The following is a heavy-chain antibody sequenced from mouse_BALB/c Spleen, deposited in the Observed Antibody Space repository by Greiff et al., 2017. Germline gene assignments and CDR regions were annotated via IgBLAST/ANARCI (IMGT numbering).Heavy chain of an antibody. Sequence: QVQLQQPGADLVKPGASVKLSCKASGYTFTSYWMHWVKQRPGQGLEWIGEINPSNGRTNYNEKFKSKATLTVDKSSSTAYMQLSSLTSEDSAVYYCARPRLANWFAYWGQGTLVTVSA. CDR3: ARPRLANWFAY. D-gene: IGHD1-1*01. V-gene: IGHV1S81*02. J-gene: IGHJ3*01. CDR1: GYTFTSYW. CDR2: INPSNGRT.